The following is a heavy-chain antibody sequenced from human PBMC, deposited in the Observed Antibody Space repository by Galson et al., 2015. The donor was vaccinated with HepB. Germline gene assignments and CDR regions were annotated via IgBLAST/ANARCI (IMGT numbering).Heavy chain of an antibody. CDR1: GFTVSSYA. J-gene: IGHJ4*02. Sequence: SLRLSCAASGFTVSSYAMHWVRQAPGKGLEWVAVISYDGSNKYYADSVKGRSTISRDNSKNTLYLQMNSLRAEDTAVYYCARGEEFDYWGQGTLVTVSS. CDR2: ISYDGSNK. V-gene: IGHV3-30-3*01. CDR3: ARGEEFDY. D-gene: IGHD1-26*01.